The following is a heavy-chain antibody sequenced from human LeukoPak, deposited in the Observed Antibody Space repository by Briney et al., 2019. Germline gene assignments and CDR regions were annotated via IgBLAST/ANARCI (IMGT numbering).Heavy chain of an antibody. CDR1: GYTFTSYG. J-gene: IGHJ3*01. CDR3: ARGYYGSGSYRAFDV. D-gene: IGHD3-10*01. V-gene: IGHV1-46*01. Sequence: ASVKVSCKASGYTFTSYGISWVRQAPGQGLEWMGIINPSGGSTSYAQKFQGRVTMTSDTSASTVYMDLSSLRSEDTAVYYCARGYYGSGSYRAFDVWGQGTMVTVSS. CDR2: INPSGGST.